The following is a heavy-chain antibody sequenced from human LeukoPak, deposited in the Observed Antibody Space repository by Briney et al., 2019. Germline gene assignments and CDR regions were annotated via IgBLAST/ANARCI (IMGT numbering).Heavy chain of an antibody. CDR3: ARRPGGIAVAGPIDY. Sequence: SETLSLTCTVSGGSISSSSYYWGWIRQPPGKGLEWIGSIYYSGSTHYNPSLKSRVTISVDTSKNQFSLKLSSVTAADTAVYYCARRPGGIAVAGPIDYWGQGTLVTVSS. CDR2: IYYSGST. J-gene: IGHJ4*02. D-gene: IGHD6-19*01. CDR1: GGSISSSSYY. V-gene: IGHV4-39*01.